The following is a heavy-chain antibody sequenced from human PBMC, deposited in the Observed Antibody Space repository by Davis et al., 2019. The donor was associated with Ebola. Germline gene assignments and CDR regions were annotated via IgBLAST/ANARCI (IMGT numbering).Heavy chain of an antibody. D-gene: IGHD4-23*01. CDR3: ARDIADYGGNGVNYLWFPCFDY. J-gene: IGHJ4*02. CDR2: ISYDASNK. CDR1: GFTFSSYA. V-gene: IGHV3-30-3*01. Sequence: GESLKISCAASGFTFSSYAMHWVRQAPRKGLEWVAVISYDASNKYYADSVKGRFTISRDNSKNSLYLQMNSLRAEDTAVYYCARDIADYGGNGVNYLWFPCFDYWGQGTLVTVSS.